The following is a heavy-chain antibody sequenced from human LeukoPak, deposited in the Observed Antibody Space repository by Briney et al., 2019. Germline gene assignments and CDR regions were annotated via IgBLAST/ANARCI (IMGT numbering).Heavy chain of an antibody. Sequence: QPGGSLRLSCAASGFTFSSYGMHWVRQAPGKGLEWVSAISGSDAGTYYADSVKGRFTISRDNSKNTLYLQMNSLGAEDAAVYYCAKAPLGRCTGAICYSFDYWGQGTLVTVSS. CDR1: GFTFSSYG. V-gene: IGHV3-23*01. D-gene: IGHD2-8*02. CDR2: ISGSDAGT. J-gene: IGHJ4*02. CDR3: AKAPLGRCTGAICYSFDY.